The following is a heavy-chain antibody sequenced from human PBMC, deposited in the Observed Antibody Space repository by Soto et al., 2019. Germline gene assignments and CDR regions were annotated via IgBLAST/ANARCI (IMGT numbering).Heavy chain of an antibody. CDR2: IIPIFGTA. Sequence: QVQLVQSGAEVKKPGSSVKVSCKASGGTFSSYAISWVRQAPGQGLEWMGGIIPIFGTANYAQKFQGRVTITADEATRTAYIELSTLRSEATAVYYCARVVRGYSGYDYLRETYYYYYGMDVWGQGTTVTVSS. J-gene: IGHJ6*02. CDR3: ARVVRGYSGYDYLRETYYYYYGMDV. CDR1: GGTFSSYA. V-gene: IGHV1-69*01. D-gene: IGHD5-12*01.